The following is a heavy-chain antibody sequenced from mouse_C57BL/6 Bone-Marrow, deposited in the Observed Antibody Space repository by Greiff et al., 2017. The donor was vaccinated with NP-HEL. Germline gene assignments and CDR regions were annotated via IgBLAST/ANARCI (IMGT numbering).Heavy chain of an antibody. CDR2: INPNNGGT. CDR1: GYTFTDYY. CDR3: ARSEDLGY. J-gene: IGHJ2*01. Sequence: VQLQQSGPELVKPGASVKISCKASGYTFTDYYMNWVKQSHGKSLEWIGDINPNNGGTSYNQKFKSKATLTVDTSSSTAYMQLSSLTSEDSAVYYCARSEDLGYWGQGTTLTVSS. V-gene: IGHV1-26*01.